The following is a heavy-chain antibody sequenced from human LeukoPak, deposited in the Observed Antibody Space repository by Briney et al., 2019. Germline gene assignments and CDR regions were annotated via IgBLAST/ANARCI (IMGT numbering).Heavy chain of an antibody. J-gene: IGHJ3*02. Sequence: PGGSLRLSCAASGFTFSSYAMSWVRQAPGKGLEWVAVISYDGSNKYYADSVKGRFTISRDNSKNTLYLQMNSLRAEDTAVYYCAKYYDSSGYYSEHNDAFDIWGQGTMVTVSS. CDR2: ISYDGSNK. CDR1: GFTFSSYA. D-gene: IGHD3-22*01. CDR3: AKYYDSSGYYSEHNDAFDI. V-gene: IGHV3-30*18.